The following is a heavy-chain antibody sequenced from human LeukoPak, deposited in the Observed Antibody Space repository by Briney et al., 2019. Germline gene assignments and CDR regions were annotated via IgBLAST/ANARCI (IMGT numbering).Heavy chain of an antibody. V-gene: IGHV3-53*01. CDR2: TYSGGST. D-gene: IGHD1-26*01. J-gene: IGHJ4*02. CDR3: ARNVGY. Sequence: PGGSLRLSCAVSGLTVSNNYMSWVRQAPGKGLEWVSVTYSGGSTYYADSVKGRFTISRDNSKNTVYLQMNSLRDEDTAVYYCARNVGYWGQGTLVTVSS. CDR1: GLTVSNNY.